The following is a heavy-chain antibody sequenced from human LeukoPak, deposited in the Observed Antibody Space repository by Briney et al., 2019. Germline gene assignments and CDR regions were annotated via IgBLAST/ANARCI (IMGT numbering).Heavy chain of an antibody. Sequence: ASAKVSCKASGYTFTSYGISWVRQAPGQGLEWMGWISAYNGNTNYAQKLQGRVTMTTDTSTSTAYMELRSLRSDDTAVYYCARGSVDTAMAKGYYYYYYGMDVWGQGTTVTVSS. CDR1: GYTFTSYG. V-gene: IGHV1-18*01. CDR3: ARGSVDTAMAKGYYYYYYGMDV. CDR2: ISAYNGNT. D-gene: IGHD5-18*01. J-gene: IGHJ6*02.